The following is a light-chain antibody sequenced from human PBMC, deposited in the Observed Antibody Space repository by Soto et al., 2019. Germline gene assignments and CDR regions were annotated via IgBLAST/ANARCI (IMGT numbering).Light chain of an antibody. Sequence: EIVLTQSPDTLSLSPGDTATLSCRASRRVYSNYLAWYQHQPGQAPRLLISGASSRATGIPDRFSGSGSETDFTLTISRLEPEDFAIYSCQQYGSTPYTFGQGTKL. V-gene: IGKV3-20*01. J-gene: IGKJ2*01. CDR1: RRVYSNY. CDR2: GAS. CDR3: QQYGSTPYT.